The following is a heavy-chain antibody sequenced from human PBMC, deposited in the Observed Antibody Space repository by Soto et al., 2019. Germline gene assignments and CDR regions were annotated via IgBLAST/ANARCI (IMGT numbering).Heavy chain of an antibody. CDR2: ISAYNGDT. D-gene: IGHD1-26*01. J-gene: IGHJ3*02. Sequence: QVQLVQSGAEMKKPGASVKVSCKASGYTFTNYGISWVRQSPGQGLEWMGWISAYNGDTNYAQKLQGRATMTTATATSTAYMELRRLMSEDAAMYYCSRDREGATTMRAFNIWGQGTMVTVSS. CDR1: GYTFTNYG. CDR3: SRDREGATTMRAFNI. V-gene: IGHV1-18*01.